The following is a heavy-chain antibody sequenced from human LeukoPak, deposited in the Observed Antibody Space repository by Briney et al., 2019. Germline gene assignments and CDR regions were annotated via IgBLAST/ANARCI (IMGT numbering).Heavy chain of an antibody. V-gene: IGHV3-13*04. CDR1: GFIFSDYD. CDR3: TRGRGGWSFDY. J-gene: IGHJ4*02. CDR2: IGTAGDT. Sequence: GGSLRLSCAASGFIFSDYDMHWVRQAAGKGLEWVSIIGTAGDTYYPGSVKGRLTISRENVKNSLYLQMNDLRAGDTAIYYCTRGRGGWSFDYWGQGTLVTVSS. D-gene: IGHD2-15*01.